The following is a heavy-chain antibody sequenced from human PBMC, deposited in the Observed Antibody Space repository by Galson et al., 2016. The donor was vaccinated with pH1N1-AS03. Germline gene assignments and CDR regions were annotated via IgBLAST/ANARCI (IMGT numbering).Heavy chain of an antibody. CDR3: AHSTHVNEGLDY. Sequence: PALVKPTQTLTLTCTFSGFSLSTGGVHVAWIRQPPGKALEWLALIFWDGETRYSPSLRSRLTITKDTSKNQVVLTMTNMDPADTGPDYCAHSTHVNEGLDYWGQGTLGTVAS. CDR1: GFSLSTGGVH. D-gene: IGHD2-8*01. J-gene: IGHJ4*02. V-gene: IGHV2-5*02. CDR2: IFWDGET.